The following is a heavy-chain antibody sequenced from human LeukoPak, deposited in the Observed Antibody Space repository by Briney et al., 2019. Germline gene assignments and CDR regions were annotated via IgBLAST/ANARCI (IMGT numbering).Heavy chain of an antibody. J-gene: IGHJ4*02. CDR2: ISYDGSNK. CDR3: TRDLTGTTWSENDY. Sequence: TGGSLRLSCAASGFTFSSYGMHWVRQAPGKGLEWVAVISYDGSNKYYADSVKGRFTISRDNSKNTLYLQMNSLRAEDTAVYYCTRDLTGTTWSENDYWGQGTLVTISS. CDR1: GFTFSSYG. D-gene: IGHD6-13*01. V-gene: IGHV3-30*03.